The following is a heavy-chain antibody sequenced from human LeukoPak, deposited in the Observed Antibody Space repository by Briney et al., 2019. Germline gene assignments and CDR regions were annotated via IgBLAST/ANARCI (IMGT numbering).Heavy chain of an antibody. V-gene: IGHV4-59*01. D-gene: IGHD6-13*01. Sequence: ASETLSLTCTVSGGSISPYYWNWIRQPPGKGLEWIGYIYYSGGTNYNDSLKSRVTISVDTSQNQSSLRLSSMTAADTAVYYCARRAAAVGTYYMDVWGKGTTVTVSS. CDR1: GGSISPYY. CDR3: ARRAAAVGTYYMDV. CDR2: IYYSGGT. J-gene: IGHJ6*03.